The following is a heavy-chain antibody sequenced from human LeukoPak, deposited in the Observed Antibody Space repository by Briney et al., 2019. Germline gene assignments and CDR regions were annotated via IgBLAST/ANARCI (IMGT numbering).Heavy chain of an antibody. V-gene: IGHV1-3*01. CDR2: INAGNGNT. Sequence: ASVKVSCKASGYTFTSYAIHWVRQAPGQRLEWMGWINAGNGNTKYSQKFQGRVTITRDTSASTAYMELSSLRSEDTAVYYCARDEYSGYDSWFDYWGQGTLVTVSS. CDR3: ARDEYSGYDSWFDY. D-gene: IGHD5-12*01. J-gene: IGHJ4*02. CDR1: GYTFTSYA.